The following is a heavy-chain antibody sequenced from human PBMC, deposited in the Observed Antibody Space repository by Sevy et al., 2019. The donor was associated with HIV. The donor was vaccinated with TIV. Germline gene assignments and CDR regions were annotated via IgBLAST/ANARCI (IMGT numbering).Heavy chain of an antibody. J-gene: IGHJ4*02. V-gene: IGHV3-21*01. CDR2: ITDSSNYI. Sequence: GGSLRLSCAASGFTFSTYNMNWVRQAPGKGLEWVSSITDSSNYIYHADSVKGRFPISRDNAKNSLYLQMNSLRAEDTAVYFCARDRRTLNYYGSSGYNYYFDYWGQGTLVTVSS. CDR3: ARDRRTLNYYGSSGYNYYFDY. D-gene: IGHD3-22*01. CDR1: GFTFSTYN.